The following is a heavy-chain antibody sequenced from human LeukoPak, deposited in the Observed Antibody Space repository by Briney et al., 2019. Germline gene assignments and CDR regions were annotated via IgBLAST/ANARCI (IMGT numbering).Heavy chain of an antibody. Sequence: PSETLSLTCAVYGGSFSGYYWSWIRQPPGKGLEWIGEINHSGSTNYNPSLKSRVTISVDTSKNQFSLKLSSVTAADTAVYYCARPRSVGKSYMDVWGKGTTVTVSS. CDR1: GGSFSGYY. V-gene: IGHV4-34*01. D-gene: IGHD3-16*01. J-gene: IGHJ6*03. CDR3: ARPRSVGKSYMDV. CDR2: INHSGST.